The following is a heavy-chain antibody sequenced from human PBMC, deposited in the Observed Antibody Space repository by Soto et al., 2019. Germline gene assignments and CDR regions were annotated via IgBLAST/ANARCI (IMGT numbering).Heavy chain of an antibody. CDR2: MTPNSGDT. V-gene: IGHV1-8*02. D-gene: IGHD4-17*01. CDR1: GYTFTSYD. J-gene: IGHJ4*02. CDR3: ARSLYTTASFPH. Sequence: QVQLVQSGAEVKKPGASVKVSCKASGYTFTSYDINWVRQAPGQGLEWVGWMTPNSGDTGYAQPFQGRVTLTRDTSRSTAYMELSSLTSEDTAVYYCARSLYTTASFPHWGQGTLVTVPS.